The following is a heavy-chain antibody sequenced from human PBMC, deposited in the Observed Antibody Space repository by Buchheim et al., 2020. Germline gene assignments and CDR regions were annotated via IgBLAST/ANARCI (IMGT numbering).Heavy chain of an antibody. D-gene: IGHD6-13*01. V-gene: IGHV3-23*01. J-gene: IGHJ6*02. Sequence: EVQLLESGGGLVQPGESLRLSCAASGFTFSSYGMSWVRQAPGKGLEWVSAISGSGGSTYYADSVKGRFTISRDNSKNTLYLQMNSLRAEDTAVYYCAKVPVSKASGSWYYYYYGMDVWGQGTT. CDR2: ISGSGGST. CDR1: GFTFSSYG. CDR3: AKVPVSKASGSWYYYYYGMDV.